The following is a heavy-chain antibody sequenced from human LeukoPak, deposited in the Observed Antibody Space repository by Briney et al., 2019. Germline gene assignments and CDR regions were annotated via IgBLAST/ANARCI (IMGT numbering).Heavy chain of an antibody. CDR3: TRVTLQWLAIDY. CDR1: ESSVGSNY. Sequence: GGSLRLSCAASESSVGSNYMTWVRQAPGKGLEWVGFIRSKAYGGTTEYAASVKGRFTISRDDSKSIAYLQMNSLKTEDTAVYYCTRVTLQWLAIDYWGQGTLVTVSS. CDR2: IRSKAYGGTT. J-gene: IGHJ4*02. V-gene: IGHV3-49*04. D-gene: IGHD6-19*01.